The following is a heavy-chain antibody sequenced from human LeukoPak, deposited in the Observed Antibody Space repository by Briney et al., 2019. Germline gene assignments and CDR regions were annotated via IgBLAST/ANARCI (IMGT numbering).Heavy chain of an antibody. CDR2: ISGGST. J-gene: IGHJ6*02. V-gene: IGHV3-64D*09. CDR3: VRGYSFGPYGMDV. CDR1: GFPFSNYA. D-gene: IGHD2-15*01. Sequence: QPGGSLLLSCSASGFPFSNYAMHCGRPAPGKGLEYVSAISGGSTYYADSVKGRFTISRDNSKNTLYLQMSSLRAEDTAVYFCVRGYSFGPYGMDVWGQGTTVTVSS.